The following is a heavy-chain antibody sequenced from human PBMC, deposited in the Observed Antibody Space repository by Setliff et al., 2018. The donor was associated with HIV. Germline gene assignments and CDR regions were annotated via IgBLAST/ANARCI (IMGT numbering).Heavy chain of an antibody. CDR1: GFTFSSFW. V-gene: IGHV3-7*01. Sequence: SLKISCAASGFTFSSFWMSWVRQAPGKGLEWVANINQVESEKYYVDSVKGRFTISRDNAKNSLYLQMNSLGVEDTAIHFCVRGKRYAYTSGGLDVWGQGTTVTVSS. J-gene: IGHJ6*02. CDR2: INQVESEK. D-gene: IGHD3-16*01. CDR3: VRGKRYAYTSGGLDV.